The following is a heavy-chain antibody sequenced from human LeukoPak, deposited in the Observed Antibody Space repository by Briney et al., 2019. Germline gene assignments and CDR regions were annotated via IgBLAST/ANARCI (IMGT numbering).Heavy chain of an antibody. D-gene: IGHD3-22*01. J-gene: IGHJ4*02. Sequence: GGSLRLSCTASGFTFRGYGMNWIRRAPGKGLEWVSSFGTRSTSIYHAGSVKGRFAISRDNAKNSLYLQMNSLRAEDTALYYCAREVSEGFDFWGQGTLVTVSS. V-gene: IGHV3-21*01. CDR3: AREVSEGFDF. CDR2: FGTRSTSI. CDR1: GFTFRGYG.